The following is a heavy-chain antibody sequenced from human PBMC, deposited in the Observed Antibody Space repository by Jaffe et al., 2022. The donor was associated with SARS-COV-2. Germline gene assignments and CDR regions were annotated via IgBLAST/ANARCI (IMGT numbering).Heavy chain of an antibody. Sequence: QVQLQQWGAGLLKPSETLSLTCEVSGGSFTDYNWSLLRQPPGKGLEWIGEINHSGTTNYNPSLKSRVTISVDTSKSQFSLRLSSVTAADTAVYYCARGTGKFRRALFYHIDVWGKGTTVAVSS. CDR2: INHSGTT. V-gene: IGHV4-34*01. J-gene: IGHJ6*03. CDR1: GGSFTDYN. D-gene: IGHD3-10*01. CDR3: ARGTGKFRRALFYHIDV.